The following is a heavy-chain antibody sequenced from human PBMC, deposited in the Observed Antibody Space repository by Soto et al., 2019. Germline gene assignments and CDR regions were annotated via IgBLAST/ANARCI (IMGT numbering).Heavy chain of an antibody. D-gene: IGHD5-18*01. CDR3: ARETVSDGYSYGWYWCDP. V-gene: IGHV4-61*01. J-gene: IGHJ5*02. CDR2: IYYSGST. Sequence: PSETLSLTCTVSGGSVSSGSYYWSWIRQPPGKGLEWIGYIYYSGSTNYNPSLKSRVTISVDTSKNQFSLKLSSVTAADTAVYYCARETVSDGYSYGWYWCDPWGQGTLVTVSS. CDR1: GGSVSSGSYY.